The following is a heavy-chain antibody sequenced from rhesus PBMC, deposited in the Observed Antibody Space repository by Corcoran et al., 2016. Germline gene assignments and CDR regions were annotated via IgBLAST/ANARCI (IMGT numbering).Heavy chain of an antibody. CDR2: IYGGGESI. D-gene: IGHD5-42*01. CDR1: GASISNNY. CDR3: AIRFGDVYFGLDS. J-gene: IGHJ6*01. Sequence: QVQLQESGPGLVKPSETLSLTCAVSGASISNNYWSWVRQAPGKGLEGMGRIYGGGESIEYNPSLKSRVTISTDTTKNQLSLNRRSGTAADTAVYYCAIRFGDVYFGLDSWGQGVVVTVSS. V-gene: IGHV4-160*01.